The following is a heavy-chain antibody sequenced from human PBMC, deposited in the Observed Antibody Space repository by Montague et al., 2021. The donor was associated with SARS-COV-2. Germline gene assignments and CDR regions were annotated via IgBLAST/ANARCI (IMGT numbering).Heavy chain of an antibody. Sequence: SETLSLTSSVSGASMKSYYWTWVRQSPGKGLQWIGYTYYSGSTSYDPSLQSRLTMTVDTSKNQLTLRLMSVTAADSAVYYCARVEGMIGGITHFDYWGQGLPVTVSS. J-gene: IGHJ4*02. CDR3: ARVEGMIGGITHFDY. CDR2: TYYSGST. D-gene: IGHD2-21*01. V-gene: IGHV4-59*01. CDR1: GASMKSYY.